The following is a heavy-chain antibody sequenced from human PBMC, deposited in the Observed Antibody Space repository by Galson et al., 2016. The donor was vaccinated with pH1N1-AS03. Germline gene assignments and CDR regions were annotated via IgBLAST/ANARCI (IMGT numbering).Heavy chain of an antibody. J-gene: IGHJ6*02. CDR3: ARTGSRGNDPFYYYYYGMDV. Sequence: SETLSLTCTVSGGSISTYDWSWVRQPPGKGLEWIGYIYYSGSTNYNPSLKSRVTISVDTSKNQFSLKLSSVTAADTAVYYCARTGSRGNDPFYYYYYGMDVWGQGTTVTVSS. V-gene: IGHV4-59*01. D-gene: IGHD1-1*01. CDR2: IYYSGST. CDR1: GGSISTYD.